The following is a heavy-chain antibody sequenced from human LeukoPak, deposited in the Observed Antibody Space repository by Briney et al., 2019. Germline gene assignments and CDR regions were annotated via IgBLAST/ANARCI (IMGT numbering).Heavy chain of an antibody. CDR2: MSSSGNTI. D-gene: IGHD3-22*01. CDR3: ARHLYYYDSSGSLVGVKAFDI. V-gene: IGHV3-11*04. Sequence: PGGSLRLSCAASGFTFTGYYMSWIRQAPGEGLEWISYMSSSGNTIYYRDSVKGRFTISRDNAQDSLYLQMSSLRAEDTAVYYCARHLYYYDSSGSLVGVKAFDIWGQGTMVTVSS. J-gene: IGHJ3*02. CDR1: GFTFTGYY.